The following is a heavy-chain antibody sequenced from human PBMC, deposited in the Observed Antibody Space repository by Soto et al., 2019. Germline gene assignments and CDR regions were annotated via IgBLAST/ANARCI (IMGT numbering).Heavy chain of an antibody. V-gene: IGHV1-45*02. D-gene: IGHD1-26*01. CDR1: GNTFSYRY. CDR2: IAPFSGDV. CDR3: ASGGAGSGPFTWELPDH. J-gene: IGHJ4*02. Sequence: QMQLVQSGAEVTKTGSSVTVSCQALGNTFSYRYLHWVRQAPGQALEWIGWIAPFSGDVHYAQKFQERVTLTRDRSINTAYMRMSSLRSEDTAIYFCASGGAGSGPFTWELPDHWGQGTLVTVSS.